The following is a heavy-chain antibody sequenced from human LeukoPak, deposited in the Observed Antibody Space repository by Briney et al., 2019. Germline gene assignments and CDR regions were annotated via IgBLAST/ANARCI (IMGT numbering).Heavy chain of an antibody. CDR3: ARLDRYYYDSSGYYGEDY. CDR1: GYNFASYW. CDR2: IYPGDSDT. D-gene: IGHD3-22*01. Sequence: GESLKISCKGSGYNFASYWIGWVRQMPGKGLEWMGIIYPGDSDTRYSPSFQGQVTISADKSISTAYLQWSSLKASDTAMYYCARLDRYYYDSSGYYGEDYWGQGTLVTVSS. J-gene: IGHJ4*02. V-gene: IGHV5-51*01.